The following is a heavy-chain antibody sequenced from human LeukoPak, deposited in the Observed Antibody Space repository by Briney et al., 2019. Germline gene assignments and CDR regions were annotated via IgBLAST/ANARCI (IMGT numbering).Heavy chain of an antibody. CDR2: ISGSGGST. CDR1: GFTFSSYA. D-gene: IGHD6-19*01. J-gene: IGHJ6*03. V-gene: IGHV3-23*01. Sequence: PGGSLRLSCAASGFTFSSYAMSWVRQAPGKGLEWVSAISGSGGSTYYADSVKGRFTISRDNSKNTLYLQMNSLRAEDTAVYYCAKDVAGNSYYYMDVWGKGTTVTVSS. CDR3: AKDVAGNSYYYMDV.